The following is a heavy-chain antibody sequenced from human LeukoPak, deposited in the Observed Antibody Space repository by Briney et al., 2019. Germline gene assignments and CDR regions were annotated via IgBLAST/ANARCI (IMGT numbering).Heavy chain of an antibody. CDR3: AKDGVATITFDY. V-gene: IGHV3-23*01. Sequence: PGGSLRLSCAASGFTFSNYDMSWVRQAPGKGLEWVSVISGSGGATYYADSVKGRFTISRDNSKNTLYLQMNSLRAEDTAVYYCAKDGVATITFDYWGQGTLVTVSS. D-gene: IGHD5-12*01. CDR2: ISGSGGAT. CDR1: GFTFSNYD. J-gene: IGHJ4*02.